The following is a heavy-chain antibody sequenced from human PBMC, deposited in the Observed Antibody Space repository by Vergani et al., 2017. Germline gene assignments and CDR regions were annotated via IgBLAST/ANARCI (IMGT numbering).Heavy chain of an antibody. CDR3: ARVEMATIGRTYYFDY. CDR2: IYYSGST. J-gene: IGHJ4*02. D-gene: IGHD5-24*01. V-gene: IGHV4-31*03. CDR1: GGSISSGGYY. Sequence: QVQLQESGPGLVKPSQTLSLTCTVSGGSISSGGYYWSWIRQHPGKGLEWIGYIYYSGSTYYNPSLKSRVTISVDTSKNQFSLKLSSVTAADTAVYYCARVEMATIGRTYYFDYWGQRTLVTVSS.